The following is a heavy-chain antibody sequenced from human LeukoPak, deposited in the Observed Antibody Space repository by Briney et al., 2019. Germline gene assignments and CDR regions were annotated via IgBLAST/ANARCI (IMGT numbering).Heavy chain of an antibody. Sequence: GGSLRLSCAASGFTFSSYSMNWVRQAPGKGLEWVSSISSGSSYIYYADSVKDRFTISRDNAKNSLYLQMNSLRGEDTAVYYCARFPTGFDYWGQGTLVTVSS. J-gene: IGHJ4*02. CDR1: GFTFSSYS. D-gene: IGHD4-17*01. V-gene: IGHV3-21*01. CDR2: ISSGSSYI. CDR3: ARFPTGFDY.